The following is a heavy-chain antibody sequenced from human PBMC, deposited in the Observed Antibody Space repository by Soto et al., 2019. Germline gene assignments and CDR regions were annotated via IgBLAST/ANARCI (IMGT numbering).Heavy chain of an antibody. CDR3: ASGYCSGGSCYGMDV. CDR1: GGSISSGGYS. CDR2: IYHSGST. D-gene: IGHD2-15*01. J-gene: IGHJ6*02. Sequence: QLQLQESGSGLVKPSQTLSLTCAVSGGSISSGGYSWSWIRQPPGKGLEWIGYIYHSGSTYYNPSLKSRVTISVDRSKNQFSLKLSSVTAADTAVYYCASGYCSGGSCYGMDVWGQGTTVTVSS. V-gene: IGHV4-30-2*01.